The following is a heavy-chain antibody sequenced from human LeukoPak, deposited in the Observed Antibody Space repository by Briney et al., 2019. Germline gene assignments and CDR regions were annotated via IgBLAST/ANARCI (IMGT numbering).Heavy chain of an antibody. J-gene: IGHJ4*02. D-gene: IGHD3-10*01. CDR1: GGSIISGVYY. CDR2: MYYSGSN. Sequence: SETLSLTCTVSGGSIISGVYYWSWIRHPPGEGLEWIAYMYYSGSNYYNPSLKSRVTMSADTSKNQLSLKLSSVTAADTALYYCARDSYYGSASSHLDYWGQGTLVTVSS. CDR3: ARDSYYGSASSHLDY. V-gene: IGHV4-30-4*01.